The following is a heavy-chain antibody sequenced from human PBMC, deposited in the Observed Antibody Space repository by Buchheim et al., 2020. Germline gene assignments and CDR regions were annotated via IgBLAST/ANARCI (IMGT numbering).Heavy chain of an antibody. CDR2: ISYDGSNK. Sequence: QVQLVESGGGVVQPGRSLRLSCAASGFTFSSYAMHWVRQAPGKGLEWVAVISYDGSNKYYADSVKGRFTISRDNSKNTLYLQMNSLRAEDTAVYYCARGLYYYDSGDYWGQGTL. CDR3: ARGLYYYDSGDY. D-gene: IGHD3-22*01. J-gene: IGHJ4*02. CDR1: GFTFSSYA. V-gene: IGHV3-30*04.